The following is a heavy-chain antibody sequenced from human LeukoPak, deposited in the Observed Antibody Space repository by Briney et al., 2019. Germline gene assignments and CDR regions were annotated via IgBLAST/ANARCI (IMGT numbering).Heavy chain of an antibody. J-gene: IGHJ5*02. V-gene: IGHV3-30*02. CDR1: GFTFSSYG. D-gene: IGHD3-10*01. Sequence: TGGSLRLSCAASGFTFSSYGMHWVRQAPGKGLEWVAFIRYDGSKKYYADSVKGRFTISRDNSKNTLYLQMNSLRAEDTAVYYCAKCSVGFGELCNWFDPWGQGTLVTVSS. CDR3: AKCSVGFGELCNWFDP. CDR2: IRYDGSKK.